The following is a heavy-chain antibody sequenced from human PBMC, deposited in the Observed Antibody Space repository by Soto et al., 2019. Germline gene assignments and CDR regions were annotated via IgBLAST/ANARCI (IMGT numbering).Heavy chain of an antibody. CDR2: ISYDGSNK. J-gene: IGHJ4*02. D-gene: IGHD1-1*01. CDR1: GITFSSYA. CDR3: ARELERLFDY. Sequence: QVQLVESGGGVVQPGRSLRLSCAASGITFSSYAMHWVRQAPGQGLEWVAVISYDGSNKYYADSVKGRFTISRDNSKNTLYLQMNSLRAEDTAVYYCARELERLFDYWGQGTLVTVSS. V-gene: IGHV3-30-3*01.